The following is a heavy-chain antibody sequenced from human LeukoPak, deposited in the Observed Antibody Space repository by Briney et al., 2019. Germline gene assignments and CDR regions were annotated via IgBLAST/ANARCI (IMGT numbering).Heavy chain of an antibody. D-gene: IGHD3-22*01. CDR3: ARAKVTMIVVVTDAFDI. V-gene: IGHV4-30-2*05. Sequence: PSETLSLTCAVSGGSISSGGYSWSWIRQPPGKGLEWIGYIYHSGSTYYNPSLKSRVTISVDTSKNQFSLKLSSVTAADTAVYYCARAKVTMIVVVTDAFDIWGQGTMVTVSS. J-gene: IGHJ3*02. CDR2: IYHSGST. CDR1: GGSISSGGYS.